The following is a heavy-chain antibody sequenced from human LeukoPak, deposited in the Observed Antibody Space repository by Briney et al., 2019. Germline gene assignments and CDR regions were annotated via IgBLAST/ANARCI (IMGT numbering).Heavy chain of an antibody. V-gene: IGHV4-4*02. CDR1: GGSISSNRW. CDR3: ATYYEGTGYRFDY. Sequence: PSGTLSLTCTVSGGSISSNRWWSWVRQPPGKGLEWIGEIYHSGRTNYSASLKSRVTISVDKSNNQVSLKLSSVTAADTAVYYCATYYEGTGYRFDYWGQGTLVTVSS. CDR2: IYHSGRT. J-gene: IGHJ4*02. D-gene: IGHD3-22*01.